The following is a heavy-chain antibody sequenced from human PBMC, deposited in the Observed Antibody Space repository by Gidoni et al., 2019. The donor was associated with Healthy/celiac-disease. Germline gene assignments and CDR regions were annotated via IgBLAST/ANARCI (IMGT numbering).Heavy chain of an antibody. J-gene: IGHJ4*02. D-gene: IGHD3-16*02. Sequence: QVQLQESGPGLVNPSGTLSLTCAVSGGSISSSNWWSWVRQPPGTGLEWIGEIYHSGSTNYNPSLKSRVTISVDKSKNQFSLKLSSVTAADTAVYYCASRAGRYDYVWGSYRYTTPFDYWGQGTLVTVSS. CDR1: GGSISSSNW. CDR3: ASRAGRYDYVWGSYRYTTPFDY. V-gene: IGHV4-4*02. CDR2: IYHSGST.